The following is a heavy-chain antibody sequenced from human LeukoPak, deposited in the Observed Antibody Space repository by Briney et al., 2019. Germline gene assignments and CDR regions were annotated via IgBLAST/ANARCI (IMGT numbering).Heavy chain of an antibody. CDR1: GYTFTSYG. D-gene: IGHD1-26*01. Sequence: ASVKVSCRASGYTFTSYGISWVRQAPGQGLEWMGWISAYNGNTNYAQKFQGRVTMTRDTSISTAYMELSRLRSDDTAVYYCARDSGSYWDFQHWGQGTLVTVSS. CDR3: ARDSGSYWDFQH. J-gene: IGHJ1*01. V-gene: IGHV1-18*01. CDR2: ISAYNGNT.